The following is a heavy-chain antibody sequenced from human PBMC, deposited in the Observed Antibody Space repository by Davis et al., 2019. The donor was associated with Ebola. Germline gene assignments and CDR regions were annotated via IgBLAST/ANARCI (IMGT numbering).Heavy chain of an antibody. J-gene: IGHJ4*02. CDR3: AGGGGYTDWLSPFWRY. CDR1: GYTFTSYG. D-gene: IGHD3-9*01. CDR2: ISSYNGNT. Sequence: AASVKVSCKASGYTFTSYGISWVRQAPGQGLEWRGWISSYNGNTNYAQKFQGRGTMTRDTYSSTVYMELNSLRPEEPAVYYCAGGGGYTDWLSPFWRYWGQGTLVTVSS. V-gene: IGHV1-18*01.